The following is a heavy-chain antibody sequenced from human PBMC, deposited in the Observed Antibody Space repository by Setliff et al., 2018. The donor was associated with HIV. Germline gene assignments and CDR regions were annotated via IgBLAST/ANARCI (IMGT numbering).Heavy chain of an antibody. Sequence: GESLTISCTASGFTVGDYTMSWVRQAPGKGLEWVGFIRSQAHGGTAEYAASVKGVFTISRDDSKSVAYLQMSSLKNEDTAVYFCTRDNRSGWFDYNYFGMYVWGQGTTVTVSS. CDR3: TRDNRSGWFDYNYFGMYV. J-gene: IGHJ6*02. CDR1: GFTVGDYT. CDR2: IRSQAHGGTA. D-gene: IGHD6-19*01. V-gene: IGHV3-49*04.